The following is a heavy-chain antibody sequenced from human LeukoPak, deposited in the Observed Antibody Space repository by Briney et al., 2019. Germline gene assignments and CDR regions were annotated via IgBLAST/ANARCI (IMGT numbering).Heavy chain of an antibody. V-gene: IGHV4-39*07. Sequence: SETLSLICTVSGGSISSSSYYWGWIRQPPGKGLEWTGNIYYSGSTYYSSSLKSRVIISVDTSKNQFSLKLSSVTAADTAVYYCAREFESIDYWGQGTLVTVSS. CDR2: IYYSGST. D-gene: IGHD3-9*01. CDR1: GGSISSSSYY. CDR3: AREFESIDY. J-gene: IGHJ4*02.